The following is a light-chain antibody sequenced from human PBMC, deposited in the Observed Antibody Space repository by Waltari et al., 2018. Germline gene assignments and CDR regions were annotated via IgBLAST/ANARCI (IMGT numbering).Light chain of an antibody. Sequence: QSALTQPASVSASPGQSVTTPCTGAISDVGAYDSVSWYQQHPGKAPNLMIYEVSKPPSGVPDRFSGSKSGNTASLTVSGLQGEDEADYYCSSYGGSNNFVFGTGTKVSVL. J-gene: IGLJ1*01. CDR3: SSYGGSNNFV. CDR2: EVS. V-gene: IGLV2-8*01. CDR1: ISDVGAYDS.